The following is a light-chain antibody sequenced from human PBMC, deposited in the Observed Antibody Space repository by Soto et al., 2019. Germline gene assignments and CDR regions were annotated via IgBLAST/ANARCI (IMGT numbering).Light chain of an antibody. CDR1: SSDIGGYNY. V-gene: IGLV2-14*01. CDR2: EVR. Sequence: QSVLTQPASVSGSPGQSITISRTGTSSDIGGYNYVSWYQQHPGKGPKLMISEVRNRPSGVSDRFSGSKSGSTASLTISGLQAEDEADYYCSSYTSSSTRVFGTGTKVTVL. CDR3: SSYTSSSTRV. J-gene: IGLJ1*01.